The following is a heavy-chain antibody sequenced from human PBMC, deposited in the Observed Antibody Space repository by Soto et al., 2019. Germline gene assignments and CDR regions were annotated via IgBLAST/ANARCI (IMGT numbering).Heavy chain of an antibody. D-gene: IGHD1-7*01. CDR2: SSATGAGT. Sequence: EVQLLESGGGLVQPGGSLRLSCAASGFTFSSYGMTWVRQAPGKGLEWVSFSSATGAGTYYADSVKGRCTISRDNSKNTLYLQRTSLRADDTAVYYCAKDRRAGGNYGFYSAFWGQGALVIVSS. CDR1: GFTFSSYG. V-gene: IGHV3-23*01. CDR3: AKDRRAGGNYGFYSAF. J-gene: IGHJ4*02.